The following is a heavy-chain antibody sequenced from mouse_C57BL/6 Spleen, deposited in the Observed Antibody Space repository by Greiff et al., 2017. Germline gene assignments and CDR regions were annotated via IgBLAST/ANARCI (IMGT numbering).Heavy chain of an antibody. CDR1: GYTFTSYW. V-gene: IGHV1-53*01. CDR2: INPSNGGS. CDR3: ARGDDVYYPLDV. D-gene: IGHD2-3*01. J-gene: IGHJ1*03. Sequence: QVQLQQPGTELVKPGASVKLSCKASGYTFTSYWLHWVKQRPGQGLEWIGHINPSNGGSTYNESFQRTAKLTVDKSSSTAYMQLSSLASEDSAVYYCARGDDVYYPLDVWGTGTTVTVSS.